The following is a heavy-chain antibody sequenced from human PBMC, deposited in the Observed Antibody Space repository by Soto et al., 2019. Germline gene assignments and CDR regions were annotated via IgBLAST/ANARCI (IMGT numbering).Heavy chain of an antibody. CDR1: GFTFDDYA. V-gene: IGHV3-9*01. D-gene: IGHD3-10*01. J-gene: IGHJ4*02. CDR2: ISWNSGSI. CDR3: AKDILRYYHGSGSTQEY. Sequence: GGSLRLSCAASGFTFDDYAMHWVRQAPGKGLEWVSGISWNSGSIGYADSVKGRFTISRDNAKNSLYLQMNSLRAEDTALYYCAKDILRYYHGSGSTQEYWGQGTLVTVSS.